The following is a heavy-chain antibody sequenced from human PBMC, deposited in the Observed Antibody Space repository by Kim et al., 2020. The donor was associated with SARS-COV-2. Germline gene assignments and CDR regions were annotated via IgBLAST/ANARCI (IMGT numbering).Heavy chain of an antibody. V-gene: IGHV3-23*01. J-gene: IGHJ4*02. CDR2: ISDSGARP. CDR3: EASDY. Sequence: ISDSGARPHYADSVRGRFTISRDNSKSTLFLQMNSLRAEDTAVYYCEASDYWGQGSLVTVSS.